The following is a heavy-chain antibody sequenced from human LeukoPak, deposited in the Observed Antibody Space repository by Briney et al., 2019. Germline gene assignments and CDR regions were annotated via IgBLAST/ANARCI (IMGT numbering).Heavy chain of an antibody. CDR3: ARLGVTIFGVADSPDY. CDR2: IYPGDSDT. D-gene: IGHD3-3*01. CDR1: GYSFTSYW. V-gene: IGHV5-51*01. Sequence: GESQKISCKGSGYSFTSYWIGWVRQMPGKGLEWMGIIYPGDSDTRYSPSFQGQVTISADKSISTAYLQWSSLKASDTAMYYCARLGVTIFGVADSPDYRGQGTLVTVSS. J-gene: IGHJ4*02.